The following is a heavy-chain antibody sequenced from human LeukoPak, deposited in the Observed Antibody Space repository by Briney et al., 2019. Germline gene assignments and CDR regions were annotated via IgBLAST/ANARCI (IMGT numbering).Heavy chain of an antibody. CDR3: ARGVDNWGENWFDP. CDR1: GYTFTSYG. CDR2: INPSNGRT. V-gene: IGHV1-8*02. D-gene: IGHD1-1*01. Sequence: GSSVKVSCKASGYTFTSYGISWVRQAPGQGLEWMGWINPSNGRTNYAQKFQGRVSMTRNTSISTAYMELSSLRSEDTAVYYCARGVDNWGENWFDPWGQGTLVTVSS. J-gene: IGHJ5*02.